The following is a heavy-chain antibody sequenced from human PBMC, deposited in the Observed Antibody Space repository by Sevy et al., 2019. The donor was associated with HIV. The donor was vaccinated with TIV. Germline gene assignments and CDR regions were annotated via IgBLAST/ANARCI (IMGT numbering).Heavy chain of an antibody. CDR3: ARYCSSTSCRHY. V-gene: IGHV3-21*01. CDR1: GFTFSSYS. Sequence: GGSLRLSCAASGFTFSSYSMNWVRQAPGKGLEWVSSISSSSSYIYYADSVKGRFTISRDNAKNSLYLQMNSLRAEDTAVYYCARYCSSTSCRHYWGQGTLVTVSS. CDR2: ISSSSSYI. D-gene: IGHD2-2*01. J-gene: IGHJ4*02.